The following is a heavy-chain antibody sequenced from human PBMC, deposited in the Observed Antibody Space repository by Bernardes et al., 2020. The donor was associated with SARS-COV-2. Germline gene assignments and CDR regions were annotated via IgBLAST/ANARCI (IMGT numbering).Heavy chain of an antibody. D-gene: IGHD6-13*01. CDR1: GFTFSSSS. J-gene: IGHJ6*02. CDR3: ARGPSIAAAGTFYYYGMDV. CDR2: ISSSSSTI. Sequence: GGSLRLSCAASGFTFSSSSMNWVRQAPGKGLEWVSYISSSSSTIYYADSVKGRFTISRDNAKNSLYLQMNSLRAEDTAVYYCARGPSIAAAGTFYYYGMDVWGQGTTVTVSS. V-gene: IGHV3-48*01.